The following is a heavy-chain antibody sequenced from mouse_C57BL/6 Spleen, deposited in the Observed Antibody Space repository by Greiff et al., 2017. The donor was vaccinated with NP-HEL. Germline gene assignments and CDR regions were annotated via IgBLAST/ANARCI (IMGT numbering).Heavy chain of an antibody. J-gene: IGHJ2*01. CDR2: IDPSDSYT. Sequence: QVQLQQPGAELVKPGASVKLSCKASGYTFTSYWMQWVKQRPGQGLEWIGEIDPSDSYTNYNQKFKGKATLTVDTSSSTAYMQISSLTSEDSAVYYCARRGLFGDYYYGGYWGQGTTLTVSS. CDR1: GYTFTSYW. D-gene: IGHD1-1*01. V-gene: IGHV1-50*01. CDR3: ARRGLFGDYYYGGY.